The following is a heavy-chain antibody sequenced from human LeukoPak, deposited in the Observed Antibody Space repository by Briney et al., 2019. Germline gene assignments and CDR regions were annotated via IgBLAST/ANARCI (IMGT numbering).Heavy chain of an antibody. CDR1: GFSFSSYE. CDR3: ARSLDTAMVLSPSYFDS. CDR2: ISRSATTI. D-gene: IGHD5-18*01. V-gene: IGHV3-48*03. J-gene: IGHJ4*02. Sequence: GGSLRLSCEVSGFSFSSYEMNWVRQAPGKGLEWGSDISRSATTISYADSVKGRFTISRDNAKTSLYLQMTSLRTEDTAVYYCARSLDTAMVLSPSYFDSWGQGTLVTVSS.